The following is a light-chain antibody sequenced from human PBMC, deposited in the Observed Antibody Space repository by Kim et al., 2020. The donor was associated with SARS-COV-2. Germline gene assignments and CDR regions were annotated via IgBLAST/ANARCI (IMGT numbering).Light chain of an antibody. V-gene: IGKV3-15*01. CDR3: QQYNKWPLT. CDR2: GAS. CDR1: QSGSSK. Sequence: VSPGERATLSCRASQSGSSKLAWYQQKPGQAPRLLIYGASTRATDIPARFSGSGSGTEFTLTISSLQSEDFAVYYCQQYNKWPLTFGGGTKVEIK. J-gene: IGKJ4*01.